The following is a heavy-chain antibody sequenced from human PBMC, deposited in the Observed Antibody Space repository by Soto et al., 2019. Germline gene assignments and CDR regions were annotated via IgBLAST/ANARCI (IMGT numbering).Heavy chain of an antibody. J-gene: IGHJ5*02. CDR3: ARGLAVARTTSDA. Sequence: QVQLVESGGGLVKPGGSLRLSCAASGFIFSDHYMHWIRQAPGKGLEWVSCIGGSDGAIYYADSVKGRFTISRDNAQSSLYLQMNSLTAGDTAVYYCARGLAVARTTSDAWGQGTLVTVSS. CDR2: IGGSDGAI. V-gene: IGHV3-11*01. D-gene: IGHD6-13*01. CDR1: GFIFSDHY.